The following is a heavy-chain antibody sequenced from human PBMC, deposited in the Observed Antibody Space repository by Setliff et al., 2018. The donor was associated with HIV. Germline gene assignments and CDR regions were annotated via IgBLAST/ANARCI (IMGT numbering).Heavy chain of an antibody. D-gene: IGHD5-18*01. V-gene: IGHV1-69*13. Sequence: SVKVSCKASGGTFSSYAISWVRQAPGQGLEWMGGIIPIFGTANYAQKFQGRVTITADESTSTADMELSSLRSEDTAVYYCARPVLGGYSYGYFDYWGQGTLVTVSS. J-gene: IGHJ4*02. CDR3: ARPVLGGYSYGYFDY. CDR2: IIPIFGTA. CDR1: GGTFSSYA.